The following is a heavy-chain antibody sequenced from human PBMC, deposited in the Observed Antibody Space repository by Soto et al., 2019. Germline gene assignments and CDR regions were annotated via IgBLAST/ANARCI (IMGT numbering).Heavy chain of an antibody. J-gene: IGHJ6*02. CDR1: GYTFTSYG. CDR2: ISAYNGNT. V-gene: IGHV1-18*01. Sequence: ASVKVSCKASGYTFTSYGISWVRQAPGQGLEWMGWISAYNGNTNYAQKLQGRVTMTTDTSTSTAYMELRSLRSDDTAVYYCARVSLITMVRGVIKANYYYYYGMDVWG. CDR3: ARVSLITMVRGVIKANYYYYYGMDV. D-gene: IGHD3-10*01.